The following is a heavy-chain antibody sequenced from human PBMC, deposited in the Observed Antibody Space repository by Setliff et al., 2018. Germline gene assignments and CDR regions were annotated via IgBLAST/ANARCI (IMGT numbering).Heavy chain of an antibody. CDR1: GYTFTDYW. V-gene: IGHV5-51*01. Sequence: GESLKISCKTSGYTFTDYWIGWVRQMPGKGLEWMGIIFPGNSATKYSPSLQGQVTMSADKSISTAYLQWSSLKASDTAIYYCARVGDYMGFYYNYYVDVWGKGATVTAP. CDR2: IFPGNSAT. CDR3: ARVGDYMGFYYNYYVDV. J-gene: IGHJ6*03. D-gene: IGHD3-10*01.